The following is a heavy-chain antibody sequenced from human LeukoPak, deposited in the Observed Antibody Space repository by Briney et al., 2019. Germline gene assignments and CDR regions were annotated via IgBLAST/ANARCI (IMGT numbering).Heavy chain of an antibody. CDR1: GYTFTSYG. D-gene: IGHD3-22*01. V-gene: IGHV1-18*01. J-gene: IGHJ4*02. Sequence: ASVKVSCKASGYTFTSYGISWVRQAPGQGLEWMGWISAYNGNTNYAQKLQGRVTMTTDTSTSTAYMELRSLRSDDTAVYYCATDLYYYDSSGYYDYWGQGTLVTVSS. CDR2: ISAYNGNT. CDR3: ATDLYYYDSSGYYDY.